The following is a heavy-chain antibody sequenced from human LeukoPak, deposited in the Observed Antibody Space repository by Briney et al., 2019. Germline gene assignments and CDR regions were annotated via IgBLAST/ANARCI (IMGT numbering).Heavy chain of an antibody. CDR3: TRAPYSSGWYTVDF. J-gene: IGHJ4*02. CDR1: GFTFSSNA. V-gene: IGHV3-21*01. CDR2: ISMSSTYI. Sequence: GGSLRLSCAASGFTFSSNAMNWVRQAPGKGLEWVSSISMSSTYIYYADSVKGRFTISRDNAKNSLYLQMDSLRDEDTAVYYCTRAPYSSGWYTVDFWGQGTLVTVSS. D-gene: IGHD6-19*01.